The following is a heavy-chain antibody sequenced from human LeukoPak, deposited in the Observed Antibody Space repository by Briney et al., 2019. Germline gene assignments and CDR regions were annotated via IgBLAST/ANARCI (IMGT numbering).Heavy chain of an antibody. J-gene: IGHJ4*02. CDR1: GFTFSSYW. CDR3: AVFYCGGDCYLGDYFDY. V-gene: IGHV3-23*01. CDR2: ISGSGGST. Sequence: GGSLRLSCAASGFTFSSYWLHWVRQAPGKGLEWVSAISGSGGSTYYADSVKGRFTISRDNSKNTLYLQMNSLRAEDTAVYYCAVFYCGGDCYLGDYFDYWGQGTLVTVSS. D-gene: IGHD2-21*02.